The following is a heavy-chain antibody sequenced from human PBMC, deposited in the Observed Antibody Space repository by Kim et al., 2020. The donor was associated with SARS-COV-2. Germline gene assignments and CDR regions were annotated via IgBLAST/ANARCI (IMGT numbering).Heavy chain of an antibody. CDR2: ISGSGGST. V-gene: IGHV3-23*01. CDR1: GFTFSSYA. D-gene: IGHD6-13*01. Sequence: GGSLRLSCAASGFTFSSYAMSWVRQAPGKGLEWVSAISGSGGSTYYADSVKGRFTISRDNSKNTLYLQMNSLRAEDTAVYYCAKDQGSSWYLGWFDPWGQGTLVTVSS. J-gene: IGHJ5*02. CDR3: AKDQGSSWYLGWFDP.